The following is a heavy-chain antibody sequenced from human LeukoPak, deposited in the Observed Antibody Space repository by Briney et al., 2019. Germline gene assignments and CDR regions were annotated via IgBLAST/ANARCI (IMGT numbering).Heavy chain of an antibody. Sequence: SETLSLTCAVSGYSISSGYYWGWLRHPPGKGLELIGSIYHSGSTYYKPSLKSRVTISVDTSKNQFSLKLSPVTAADTAVYYCTTRRDFWSGFGGPLEMFDPWGQGILVTVSS. J-gene: IGHJ5*02. D-gene: IGHD3-3*01. CDR2: IYHSGST. CDR1: GYSISSGYY. CDR3: TTRRDFWSGFGGPLEMFDP. V-gene: IGHV4-38-2*01.